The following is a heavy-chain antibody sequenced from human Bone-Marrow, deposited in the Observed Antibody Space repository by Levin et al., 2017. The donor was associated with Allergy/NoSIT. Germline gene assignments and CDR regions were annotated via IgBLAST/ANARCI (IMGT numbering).Heavy chain of an antibody. J-gene: IGHJ6*02. D-gene: IGHD4-11*01. V-gene: IGHV4-4*02. CDR3: ARLVVVVPVTTGFGVYNAMDV. Sequence: NPSETLSLTCAVSGESISIPNWWTWVRQSPGKGLEWLGEISDGGTSNFNPSLKSRITMSIDKSKNQFSLRLTSVTAADTAVYYCARLVVVVPVTTGFGVYNAMDVWGQGTTVTVSS. CDR1: GESISIPNW. CDR2: ISDGGTS.